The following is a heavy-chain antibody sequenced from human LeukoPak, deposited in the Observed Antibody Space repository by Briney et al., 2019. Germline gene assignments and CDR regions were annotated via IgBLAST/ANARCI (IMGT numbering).Heavy chain of an antibody. CDR3: ARIASTYQLLYYFDY. D-gene: IGHD2-2*01. Sequence: PSETLSLTCTVSGGSISSYYWSWIRQPPGKGLEWMGYIYYSGSTNYNPSLKSRVTISVDTSKTQFSLKLSSVTAADTAVYYCARIASTYQLLYYFDYWGQGTLVTVSS. CDR2: IYYSGST. J-gene: IGHJ4*02. CDR1: GGSISSYY. V-gene: IGHV4-59*01.